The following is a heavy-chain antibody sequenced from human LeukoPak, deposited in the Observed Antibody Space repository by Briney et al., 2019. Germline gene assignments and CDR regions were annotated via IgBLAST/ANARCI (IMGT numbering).Heavy chain of an antibody. CDR2: ISAYNGYK. CDR3: VRGDCSGVSCYLPEYFRH. Sequence: ASVKVSCKASGYTLTSFSISWVRQAPGHGLEWMGWISAYNGYKDYAQKLQGRVTMTTHTSTNTAYMELRSLRSDDTAVYYCVRGDCSGVSCYLPEYFRHWGQGTLVTVSS. J-gene: IGHJ1*01. CDR1: GYTLTSFS. D-gene: IGHD2-15*01. V-gene: IGHV1-18*01.